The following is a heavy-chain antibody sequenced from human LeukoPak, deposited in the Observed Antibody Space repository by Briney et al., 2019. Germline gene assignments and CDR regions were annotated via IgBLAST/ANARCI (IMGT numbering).Heavy chain of an antibody. CDR3: ARGKDGVVVPAASMFDA. V-gene: IGHV5-51*01. D-gene: IGHD2-2*01. CDR2: IYPGDTDT. Sequence: GESLKISCNGSGYSFTSYWIGWVRQMPGKALECMGIIYPGDTDTRYSPSFQGQVTISADKSISTAYLQWSSLKASDTAMYYCARGKDGVVVPAASMFDAWGQGTLVTVSS. J-gene: IGHJ5*02. CDR1: GYSFTSYW.